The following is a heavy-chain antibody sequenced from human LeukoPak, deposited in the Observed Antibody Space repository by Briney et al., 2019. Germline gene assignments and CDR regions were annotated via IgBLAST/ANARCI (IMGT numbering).Heavy chain of an antibody. CDR2: IYYSGST. CDR1: GGSLSNFY. V-gene: IGHV4-59*08. J-gene: IGHJ4*02. CDR3: ARHAQKYDSSFDC. D-gene: IGHD6-13*01. Sequence: SETLSLTCTVSGGSLSNFYWSWIRQPPGKGLEWIAFIYYSGSTRYNPSLKSRVTISVDTSKNQFSLKLSSVTAADTAVYYCARHAQKYDSSFDCWGQGTPVTVSS.